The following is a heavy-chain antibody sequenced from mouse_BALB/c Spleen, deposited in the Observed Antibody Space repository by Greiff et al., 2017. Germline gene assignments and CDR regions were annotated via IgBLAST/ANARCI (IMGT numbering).Heavy chain of an antibody. J-gene: IGHJ4*01. D-gene: IGHD2-1*01. CDR3: ARDGNYVDYAMDY. CDR2: INSNGGST. Sequence: DVKLVESGGGLVQPGGSLKLSCAASGFTFSSYGMSWVRQTPDKRLELVATINSNGGSTYYPDSVKGRFTISRDNAKNTLYLQMSSLKSEDTAMYYCARDGNYVDYAMDYWGQGTSVTVSS. CDR1: GFTFSSYG. V-gene: IGHV5-6-3*01.